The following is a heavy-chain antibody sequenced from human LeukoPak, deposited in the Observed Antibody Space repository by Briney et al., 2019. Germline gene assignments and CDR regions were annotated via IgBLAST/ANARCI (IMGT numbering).Heavy chain of an antibody. CDR3: AKQHCSGGSCYFLDY. V-gene: IGHV3-23*01. D-gene: IGHD2-15*01. Sequence: GGSLRLSCAASGFTFSSYAMNWIRQAPGKGLEWVSLIGGSGGNTYYADSVKGRFTISRDNSRNILYLQLNSLRAEDTAVYYCAKQHCSGGSCYFLDYWGQGTLVTVSS. CDR2: IGGSGGNT. CDR1: GFTFSSYA. J-gene: IGHJ4*02.